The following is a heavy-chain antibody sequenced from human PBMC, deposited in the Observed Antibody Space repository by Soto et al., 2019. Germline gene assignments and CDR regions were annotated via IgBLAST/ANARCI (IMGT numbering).Heavy chain of an antibody. D-gene: IGHD6-19*01. CDR1: GYTLTELS. Sequence: GASVKVSCKVSGYTLTELSMHWVRQAPGKGLEWMGGFDPEDGETIYAQKFQGRVTMTEDTSTDTAYMELSSLRSEDTAVYYCATPPLSSRWYSYYGMDVWGQGTTVTVAS. CDR3: ATPPLSSRWYSYYGMDV. CDR2: FDPEDGET. V-gene: IGHV1-24*01. J-gene: IGHJ6*02.